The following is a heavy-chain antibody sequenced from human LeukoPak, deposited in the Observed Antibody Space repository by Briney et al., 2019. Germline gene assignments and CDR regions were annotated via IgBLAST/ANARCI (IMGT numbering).Heavy chain of an antibody. CDR1: GGSLSSYY. Sequence: SETLSLTCTVSGGSLSSYYWSWIRESPGPGLEGCGYIYYSGSTTYNRSLKSRVTISVDTSKHQFSLKLSSVTAADTAVYYCARDQGGKGVDYWGQGTLVTVSS. D-gene: IGHD1-26*01. CDR2: IYYSGST. CDR3: ARDQGGKGVDY. J-gene: IGHJ4*02. V-gene: IGHV4-59*01.